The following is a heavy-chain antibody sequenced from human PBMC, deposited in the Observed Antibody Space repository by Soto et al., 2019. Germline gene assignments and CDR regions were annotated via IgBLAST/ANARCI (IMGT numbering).Heavy chain of an antibody. CDR3: ARDHYDFWSTRLSAFDI. Sequence: QVQLVESGGGLVKPGGSLRLSCAASGFTFSDYYMSWIRQAPGKGLEWVSYISSSGSTIYYADSVKGRFTISRDNAKNSLYLQKNSLRAEDQAVYYCARDHYDFWSTRLSAFDIWGQGTMVTVSS. CDR1: GFTFSDYY. J-gene: IGHJ3*02. V-gene: IGHV3-11*01. D-gene: IGHD3-3*01. CDR2: ISSSGSTI.